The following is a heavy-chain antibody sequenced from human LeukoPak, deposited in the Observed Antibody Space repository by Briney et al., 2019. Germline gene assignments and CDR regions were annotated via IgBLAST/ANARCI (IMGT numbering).Heavy chain of an antibody. CDR3: ARAKLLVGLERREPLGFDY. J-gene: IGHJ4*02. V-gene: IGHV4-61*02. CDR1: GGSISSGSYY. Sequence: NPSETLSLTCTVSGGSISSGSYYWSWIRQPAGKGLEWIGRIYTSGSTNYNPSLKSRVTISVDTSKNQFSLKLSSVTAADTAVYYCARAKLLVGLERREPLGFDYWGQGTLVTVSS. CDR2: IYTSGST. D-gene: IGHD1-1*01.